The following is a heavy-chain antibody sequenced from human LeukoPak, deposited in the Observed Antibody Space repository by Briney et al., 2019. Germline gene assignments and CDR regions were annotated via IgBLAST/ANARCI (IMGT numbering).Heavy chain of an antibody. CDR1: GGSISSYY. D-gene: IGHD3-10*01. V-gene: IGHV4-59*01. J-gene: IGHJ6*02. CDR2: IYYSGST. CDR3: ARITMVRGVMSYYYYGMDV. Sequence: PSETLSLTCTVSGGSISSYYWSWIRQPPGKGLEWIGYIYYSGSTNYNPSLKSRVTISVDTSKNQFSLKLSSVTAADTAVYYSARITMVRGVMSYYYYGMDVWGQGTTVTVSS.